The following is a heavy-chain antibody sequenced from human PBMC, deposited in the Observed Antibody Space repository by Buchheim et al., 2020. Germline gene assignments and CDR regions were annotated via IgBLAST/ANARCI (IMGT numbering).Heavy chain of an antibody. CDR1: GSSISSGDYY. CDR2: IYYSGST. D-gene: IGHD3-22*01. V-gene: IGHV4-30-4*01. J-gene: IGHJ5*02. CDR3: ARGGKYYYDSSGFNWFDP. Sequence: QVQLQESGPGLVKPSQTLSLTCTVSGSSISSGDYYWSWIRQPPGKGLEWIGYIYYSGSTYYNPSLKSRVTISVDTSKNQFSLKLSSVTAADTAVYYCARGGKYYYDSSGFNWFDPWGQGTL.